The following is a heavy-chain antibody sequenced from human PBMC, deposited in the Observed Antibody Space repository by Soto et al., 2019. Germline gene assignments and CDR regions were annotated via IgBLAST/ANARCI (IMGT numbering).Heavy chain of an antibody. CDR3: ARIGGYHGPLDY. Sequence: SETLSLTCSVSGVSISSYFWSWFRQPPGRGLEWIGYTYRRGSTNYSPSLKSRVAISLDTSENQFSLKVSSVTAADTAVYYCARIGGYHGPLDYWGQGTPVTVSS. CDR1: GVSISSYF. D-gene: IGHD3-16*02. CDR2: TYRRGST. J-gene: IGHJ4*02. V-gene: IGHV4-59*01.